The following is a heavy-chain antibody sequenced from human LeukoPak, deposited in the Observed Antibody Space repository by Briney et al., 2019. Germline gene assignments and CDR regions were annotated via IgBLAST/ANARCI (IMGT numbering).Heavy chain of an antibody. Sequence: PGGSLRLSCVASGFTFSSYWMHWVRQAPGKGLVWVSRINNDESHTTYADSVKGRFTISRDNAKNTLYLQMNSLRVEDTAVYYCARDQSSSWYVAWFDPWGQGTLVTVSS. V-gene: IGHV3-74*01. CDR1: GFTFSSYW. J-gene: IGHJ5*02. D-gene: IGHD6-13*01. CDR2: INNDESHT. CDR3: ARDQSSSWYVAWFDP.